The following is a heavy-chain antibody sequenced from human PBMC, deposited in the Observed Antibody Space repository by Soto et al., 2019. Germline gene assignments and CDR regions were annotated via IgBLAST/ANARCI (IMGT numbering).Heavy chain of an antibody. V-gene: IGHV3-73*02. CDR3: TKTGTLLTGNNWFDR. Sequence: EVQLVESGGGLVQPGGSLKLSCVASGLTFSASAMHWVRQASGKGLEWVGRIRNKADKYATVYAAPVQGRFTISRDDSKSMAYLQMNSLKTEDTAVYYCTKTGTLLTGNNWFDRWGQGTLVTVSS. CDR1: GLTFSASA. CDR2: IRNKADKYAT. J-gene: IGHJ5*02. D-gene: IGHD3-9*01.